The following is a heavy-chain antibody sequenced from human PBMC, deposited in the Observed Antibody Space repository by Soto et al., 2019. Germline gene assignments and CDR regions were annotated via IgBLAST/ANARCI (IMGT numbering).Heavy chain of an antibody. J-gene: IGHJ4*01. Sequence: QITLKESGPTLVKPTQTLTLTCTFSGFSLSSTRMAVGWIRQPPGKALEWLALIYCDDDKRYSPFLKSRLTITKDTSKNQVVLTMSNMDPVDTARYYGAHIVVAGLGYYFDYWGQGTLGTVSS. CDR2: IYCDDDK. CDR1: GFSLSSTRMA. V-gene: IGHV2-5*02. CDR3: AHIVVAGLGYYFDY. D-gene: IGHD6-19*01.